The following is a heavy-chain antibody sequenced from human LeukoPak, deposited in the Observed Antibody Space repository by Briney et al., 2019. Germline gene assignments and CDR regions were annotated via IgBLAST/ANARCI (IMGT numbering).Heavy chain of an antibody. J-gene: IGHJ4*02. V-gene: IGHV4-34*01. D-gene: IGHD3-10*01. CDR2: INHSGST. CDR1: GGSFSGYY. CDR3: AREEITMVRGVINDY. Sequence: SETLSLTCAVYGGSFSGYYWSWIRQPPGKGLEWIGEINHSGSTNYNPSLKSRVTISVDTSKNQFSLKLSSVTAADTAVYYCAREEITMVRGVINDYWGQGTLVTVSS.